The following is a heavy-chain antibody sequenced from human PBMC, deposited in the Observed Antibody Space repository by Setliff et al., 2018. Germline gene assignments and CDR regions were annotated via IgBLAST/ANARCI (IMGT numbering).Heavy chain of an antibody. J-gene: IGHJ4*02. D-gene: IGHD3-16*01. Sequence: KPSETLSLTCTVSGASITNINYYWGLIRQPPGKGLEWIGSIFYSGRTFYNPSLKSRVTISVDTSKNQFSLTLSSVTAADTAVYYCARLPNYVWGSPVDYWGQGTLVTSPQ. CDR2: IFYSGRT. CDR3: ARLPNYVWGSPVDY. CDR1: GASITNINYY. V-gene: IGHV4-39*01.